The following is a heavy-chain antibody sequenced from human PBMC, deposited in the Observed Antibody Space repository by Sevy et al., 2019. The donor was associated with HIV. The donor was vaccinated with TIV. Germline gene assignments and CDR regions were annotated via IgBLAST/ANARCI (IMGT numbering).Heavy chain of an antibody. Sequence: SETLSLTCSVTGDSISRYYWSWIRQPPGKGLEWIGYIHNSGGPNYNPSVKSRVTISVDASENKFSLKLTSVTAADTAVYYCARQGGFFHGLGRPFFYYMDVWGKGTTVTVSS. D-gene: IGHD3-10*01. CDR3: ARQGGFFHGLGRPFFYYMDV. V-gene: IGHV4-59*08. CDR2: IHNSGGP. CDR1: GDSISRYY. J-gene: IGHJ6*03.